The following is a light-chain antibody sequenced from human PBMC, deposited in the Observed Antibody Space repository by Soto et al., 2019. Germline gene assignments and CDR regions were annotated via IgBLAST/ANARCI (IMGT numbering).Light chain of an antibody. CDR3: GTWDSRRSAGV. CDR1: SSNIGNNY. J-gene: IGLJ2*01. V-gene: IGLV1-51*01. CDR2: DNN. Sequence: QSVLTQPPSVSAAPGQKVTISCSGSSSNIGNNYVSWYQQLPGPAPKLLIYDNNKRPSGIPDRFSGSKYGTSATLGITGLQTGDEADYYCGTWDSRRSAGVFGGGTPLTVL.